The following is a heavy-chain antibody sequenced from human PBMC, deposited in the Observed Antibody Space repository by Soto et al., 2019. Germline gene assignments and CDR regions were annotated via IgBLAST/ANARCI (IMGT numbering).Heavy chain of an antibody. Sequence: EVQLVESGGGLVQPGRSLRLSCAASGFTFDDYAMHWVRQAPGKGLEWVSGISWNSGSIGYADSVKGRFTISRDNAKNSLYQQMNSLRAEDTALYYCAKEITGTPSYGMDVWGQGTTVTVSS. V-gene: IGHV3-9*01. CDR3: AKEITGTPSYGMDV. D-gene: IGHD1-7*01. CDR1: GFTFDDYA. CDR2: ISWNSGSI. J-gene: IGHJ6*02.